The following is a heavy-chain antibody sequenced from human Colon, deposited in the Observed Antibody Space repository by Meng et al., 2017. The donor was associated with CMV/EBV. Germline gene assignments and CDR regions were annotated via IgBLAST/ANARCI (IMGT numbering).Heavy chain of an antibody. CDR1: GFTCNSYA. CDR3: AKKSSAWYEDI. CDR2: ISGSGVNT. Sequence: LSCAASGFTCNSYAMSWVRQAPGKGLEWVSGISGSGVNTYYAGSVKGRCTISRDNSKNTLYLKMSSLRAEDTAVYYCAKKSSAWYEDIWGHGTLVTVSS. J-gene: IGHJ4*01. D-gene: IGHD6-19*01. V-gene: IGHV3-23*01.